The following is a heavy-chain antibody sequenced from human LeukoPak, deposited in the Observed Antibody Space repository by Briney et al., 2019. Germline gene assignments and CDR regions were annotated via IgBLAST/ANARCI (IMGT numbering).Heavy chain of an antibody. CDR1: GGSFSDYY. Sequence: SETLSLTCAVYGGSFSDYYWNWIRQPPGKGLEWIGEINHSGTTNYNPFLKSRVTISVDTSKNQFSLRLSAVTAADTAVYHCARGLRLPSRSSPAVPHVWGKGTTVTVSA. V-gene: IGHV4-34*01. J-gene: IGHJ6*04. CDR2: INHSGTT. CDR3: ARGLRLPSRSSPAVPHV. D-gene: IGHD2-2*01.